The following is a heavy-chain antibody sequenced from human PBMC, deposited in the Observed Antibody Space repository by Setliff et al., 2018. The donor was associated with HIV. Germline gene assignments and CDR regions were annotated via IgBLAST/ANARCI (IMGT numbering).Heavy chain of an antibody. D-gene: IGHD3-10*01. V-gene: IGHV4-59*11. CDR1: GGSISSHY. J-gene: IGHJ5*02. Sequence: SETLSLTCTVSGGSISSHYWIWIRQPPGKGLEWIGYIHYSGSTNYNSSLKSRVTMSVDTSKNQFSLKLSSVTAADTAVYYCARGDGDTMVRGVIIPNWFDPWGQGTLVTVSS. CDR3: ARGDGDTMVRGVIIPNWFDP. CDR2: IHYSGST.